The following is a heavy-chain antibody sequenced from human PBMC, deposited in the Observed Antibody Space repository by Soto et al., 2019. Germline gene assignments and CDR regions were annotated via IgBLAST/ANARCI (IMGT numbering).Heavy chain of an antibody. CDR3: AGGDYYHSSGYYFYYYTMDV. CDR2: VYYGGST. J-gene: IGHJ6*02. V-gene: IGHV4-39*01. D-gene: IGHD3-22*01. CDR1: GGSISSSSYY. Sequence: PSETLSLTCTVSGGSISSSSYYWGWIRQPPGKGLEWIGNVYYGGSTYYNPSLKSRVTISAETSKSQFFLKLSSVTAADTAVYYCAGGDYYHSSGYYFYYYTMDVWGQGTTVTVSS.